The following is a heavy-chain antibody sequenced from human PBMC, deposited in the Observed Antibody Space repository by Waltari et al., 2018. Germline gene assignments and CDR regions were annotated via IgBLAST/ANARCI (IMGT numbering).Heavy chain of an antibody. CDR1: GGSISSSSYY. V-gene: IGHV4-39*07. Sequence: QLQLQESGPGLVKPSETLSLTCTVSGGSISSSSYYWGWIRQPPGKGLEWIGSIYYSGSTYYNPSLKSRVTISVDTSKNQFSLKLSSVTAADTAVYYCARDGIYYDISFDYWGQGTLVTVSS. CDR2: IYYSGST. D-gene: IGHD3-9*01. CDR3: ARDGIYYDISFDY. J-gene: IGHJ4*02.